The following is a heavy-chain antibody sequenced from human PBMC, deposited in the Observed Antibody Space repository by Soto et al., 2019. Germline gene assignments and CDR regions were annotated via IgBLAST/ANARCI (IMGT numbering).Heavy chain of an antibody. V-gene: IGHV1-8*01. D-gene: IGHD4-4*01. J-gene: IGHJ6*02. CDR1: GYIFTNYD. CDR3: AGITTTWNYYYYGMDV. Sequence: GASVKVSCKASGYIFTNYDINWVRQATGQGLEYLGWINPNSGNTGYAQKFQGRVTMTRNTSISTAYMELSSLRSEDTAVYYCAGITTTWNYYYYGMDVWGQGTTVTVSS. CDR2: INPNSGNT.